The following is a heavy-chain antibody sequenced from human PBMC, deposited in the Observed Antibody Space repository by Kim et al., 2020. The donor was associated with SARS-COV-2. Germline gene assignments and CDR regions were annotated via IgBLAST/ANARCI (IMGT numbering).Heavy chain of an antibody. J-gene: IGHJ6*02. Sequence: GRFTISRNNSKNTLYLQMNSLRAEDTAVYYCAKDWGHSGGPYYYYYGMDVWGQGTTVTVSS. D-gene: IGHD3-16*01. V-gene: IGHV3-30*02. CDR3: AKDWGHSGGPYYYYYGMDV.